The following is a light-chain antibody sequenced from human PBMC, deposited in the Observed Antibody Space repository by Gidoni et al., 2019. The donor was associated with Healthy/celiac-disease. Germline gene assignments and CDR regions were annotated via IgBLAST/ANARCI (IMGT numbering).Light chain of an antibody. CDR2: VAS. Sequence: IRMTQSPSSFSASTGDRVTITCRASRGISSYLAGYQQKPGKAPKLLFYVASTLQSGVPSRSSGSGSGTDFTLPISCLQSEDFATYYCQQYYSYPPTFGQGTKVEIK. V-gene: IGKV1-8*01. J-gene: IGKJ1*01. CDR3: QQYYSYPPT. CDR1: RGISSY.